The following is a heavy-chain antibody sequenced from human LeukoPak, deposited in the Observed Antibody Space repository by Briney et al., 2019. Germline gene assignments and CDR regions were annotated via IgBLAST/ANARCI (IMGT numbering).Heavy chain of an antibody. CDR2: IHPGDSDT. V-gene: IGHV5-51*04. CDR3: ARTYGSGNYYEFDY. J-gene: IGHJ4*02. D-gene: IGHD3-10*01. CDR1: GYSVTQYW. Sequence: GESLKISCQGSGYSVTQYWIGWVRQMPGKGLEWMGAIHPGDSDTRYSPSFHGPVTISADKPISTAYLQWSSLKASDTAMYYCARTYGSGNYYEFDYWGQGTQVTVSS.